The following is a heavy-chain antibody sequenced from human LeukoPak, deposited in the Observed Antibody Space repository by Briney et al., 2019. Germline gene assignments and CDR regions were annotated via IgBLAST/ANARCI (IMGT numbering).Heavy chain of an antibody. V-gene: IGHV4-59*01. CDR1: GGSISSYY. D-gene: IGHD2-2*01. CDR2: IYYSGRT. Sequence: SETLSLTCTVSGGSISSYYWSWIRQPPGKGLEWIGYIYYSGRTNYNPSLKSRVTISVDTSKNQFSLKLSSVTAADTAVYYCARSYCSSTSCYSYYYYYGMDVWGQGTTVTVSS. CDR3: ARSYCSSTSCYSYYYYYGMDV. J-gene: IGHJ6*02.